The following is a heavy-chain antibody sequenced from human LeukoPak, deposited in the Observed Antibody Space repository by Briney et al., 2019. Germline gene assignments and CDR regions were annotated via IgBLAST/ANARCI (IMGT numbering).Heavy chain of an antibody. CDR1: GFTFSSYA. CDR2: VSSNGGST. CDR3: ARAYGGGFDP. D-gene: IGHD3-16*01. V-gene: IGHV3-64*01. J-gene: IGHJ5*02. Sequence: GGSLRLSCAASGFTFSSYAMHWVRQAPGKGLEYVSAVSSNGGSTYYANSVKGRFTISRDNSKNTLYPQMGSLRAEDMAVYYCARAYGGGFDPWGQGTLVTVSS.